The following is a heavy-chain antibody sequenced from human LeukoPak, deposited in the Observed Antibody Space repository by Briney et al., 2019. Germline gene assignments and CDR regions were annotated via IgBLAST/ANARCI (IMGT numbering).Heavy chain of an antibody. CDR1: GYRFATYG. D-gene: IGHD3-22*01. J-gene: IGHJ6*04. Sequence: ASVKVSCKASGYRFATYGISWMRQAPGQGLEWMGWINVYKGNTNYAPKFQGRVNMTTDISTNTAYMELRSLRSDDTAVYYCARAHYASSNIKVPFDVWGKGTTVTVSS. CDR2: INVYKGNT. V-gene: IGHV1-18*01. CDR3: ARAHYASSNIKVPFDV.